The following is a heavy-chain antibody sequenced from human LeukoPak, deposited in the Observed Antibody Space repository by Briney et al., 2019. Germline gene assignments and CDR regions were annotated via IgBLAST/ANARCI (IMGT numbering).Heavy chain of an antibody. D-gene: IGHD6-13*01. CDR1: GFTFSSYG. V-gene: IGHV3-15*01. CDR3: ATPGRIPEAANWFDP. J-gene: IGHJ5*02. Sequence: PGGSLRLSCAASGFTFSSYGMHWVRQAPGKGLEWVGHIKSRTDGGTTDYATPVKGRFTISRDDSENTLYLQINSLKTEDTAVYYCATPGRIPEAANWFDPWGQGTLVTVSS. CDR2: IKSRTDGGTT.